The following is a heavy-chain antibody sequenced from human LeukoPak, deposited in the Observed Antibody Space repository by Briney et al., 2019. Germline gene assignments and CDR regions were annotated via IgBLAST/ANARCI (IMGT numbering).Heavy chain of an antibody. J-gene: IGHJ4*02. D-gene: IGHD1/OR15-1a*01. V-gene: IGHV3-23*01. Sequence: GGSQRLSCAASGITIRSYGMSWVRQAPGKGLEWVSGISASDGNTYYADSVQGRFTISRDSSENTLYLQMNSLGAGDTAIYYCTKDEGWEHHYWGQGTLVTVSS. CDR1: GITIRSYG. CDR3: TKDEGWEHHY. CDR2: ISASDGNT.